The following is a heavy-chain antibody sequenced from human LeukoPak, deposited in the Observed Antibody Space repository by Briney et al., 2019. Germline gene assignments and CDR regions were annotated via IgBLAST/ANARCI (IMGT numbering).Heavy chain of an antibody. J-gene: IGHJ4*02. CDR3: ARVRGSSGWTDY. D-gene: IGHD6-19*01. CDR1: GGSFSGYY. V-gene: IGHV4-34*01. CDR2: INHSGST. Sequence: PSETLSLTCAVYGGSFSGYYWSWIRQPPGKGLEWIGEINHSGSTNYSPSLKSRVTISVDTSKNQFSLKLSSVSAADTAVYYCARVRGSSGWTDYWGQGTLVTVSS.